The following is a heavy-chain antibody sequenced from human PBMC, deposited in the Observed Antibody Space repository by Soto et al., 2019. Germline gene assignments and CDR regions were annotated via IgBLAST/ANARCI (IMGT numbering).Heavy chain of an antibody. Sequence: EVQLVQSGAEVKKPGESLRISCKGSGYSFTSYWISWLRQMPGKGLEWMGRIDPSDSYTNYSPSFQGHVTISADKSISTAYLQWSSLKASDTAMYYCARRYPYSSGWYDAFDIWGQGTMVTVSS. J-gene: IGHJ3*02. CDR1: GYSFTSYW. V-gene: IGHV5-10-1*03. D-gene: IGHD6-19*01. CDR2: IDPSDSYT. CDR3: ARRYPYSSGWYDAFDI.